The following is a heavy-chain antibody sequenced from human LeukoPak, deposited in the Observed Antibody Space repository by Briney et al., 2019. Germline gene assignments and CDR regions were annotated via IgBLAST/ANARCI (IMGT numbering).Heavy chain of an antibody. CDR1: GFTFDDYT. CDR3: AKDYGFDCSSTSCPFDY. J-gene: IGHJ4*02. Sequence: GGSLRPSXAASGFTFDDYTMHWVRQAPGKGMEWVSLISWDGGSTYYADSVKGRFTISRDNSKNSLYLQMNSLRTEDTALYYCAKDYGFDCSSTSCPFDYWGQGTLVTVSS. D-gene: IGHD2-2*01. CDR2: ISWDGGST. V-gene: IGHV3-43*01.